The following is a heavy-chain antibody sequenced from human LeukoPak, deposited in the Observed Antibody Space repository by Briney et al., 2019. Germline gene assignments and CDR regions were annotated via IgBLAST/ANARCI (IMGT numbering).Heavy chain of an antibody. CDR2: IYYSGGT. V-gene: IGHV4-59*01. D-gene: IGHD3-22*01. J-gene: IGHJ5*02. Sequence: SETLSLTCTVSGGSISSYYWSWIRQPPGKGLEWIGYIYYSGGTNYNPSLKSRVTISVDTSKNQFSLKLSSVTAADTAVYYCARAYYYDSSGYSPFDPWGQGTLVTVSS. CDR3: ARAYYYDSSGYSPFDP. CDR1: GGSISSYY.